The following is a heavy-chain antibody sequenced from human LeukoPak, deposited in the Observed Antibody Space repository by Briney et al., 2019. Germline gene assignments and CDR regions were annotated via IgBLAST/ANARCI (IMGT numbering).Heavy chain of an antibody. J-gene: IGHJ6*03. CDR1: GGSISSSNYY. V-gene: IGHV4-61*01. D-gene: IGHD3-3*01. Sequence: SETLSLTCTVSGGSISSSNYYWGWIRQPPGKGLEWIGYIYYSGSTNYNPSLKSRVTISVDTSKNQFSLKLSSVTAADTAVYYCARDRATYYDFWSGYSQRYYMDVWGKGTTVTVSS. CDR3: ARDRATYYDFWSGYSQRYYMDV. CDR2: IYYSGST.